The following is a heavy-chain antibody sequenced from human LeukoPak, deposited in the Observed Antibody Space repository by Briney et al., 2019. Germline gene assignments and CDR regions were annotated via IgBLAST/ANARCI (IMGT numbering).Heavy chain of an antibody. V-gene: IGHV4-4*07. CDR1: GGSINFYY. D-gene: IGHD6-13*01. Sequence: PSETLSLTCTVSGGSINFYYWSWIRQPAGKGLEWIGRIYSTGSTNYSPSLKSRVTMSVDKSRNQFSLNLSSVTAADTAVYYCARGIADPYSFDSWGQGTLVTVSS. J-gene: IGHJ4*02. CDR2: IYSTGST. CDR3: ARGIADPYSFDS.